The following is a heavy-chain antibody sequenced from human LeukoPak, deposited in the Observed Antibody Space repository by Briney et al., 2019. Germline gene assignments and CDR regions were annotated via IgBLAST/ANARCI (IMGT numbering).Heavy chain of an antibody. CDR2: IYYSGSA. CDR1: GGSISSYY. D-gene: IGHD1-26*01. J-gene: IGHJ3*02. CDR3: ARSRSNAFDI. V-gene: IGHV4-59*01. Sequence: SETLSLTCTVSGGSISSYYWSWIRQPPGKGLEWIGYIYYSGSANYNPSLKSRVTISVDTSKNQFSLKLSSVTAADTAVYYCARSRSNAFDIWGQGTMVTVSS.